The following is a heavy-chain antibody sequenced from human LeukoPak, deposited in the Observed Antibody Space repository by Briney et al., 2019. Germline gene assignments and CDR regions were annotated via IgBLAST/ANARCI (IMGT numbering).Heavy chain of an antibody. CDR3: AKSAVATPVDY. J-gene: IGHJ4*02. V-gene: IGHV3-23*01. CDR1: GFTFSGYP. CDR2: ISGGGGST. D-gene: IGHD2-15*01. Sequence: RSGGSLRLSSAASGFTFSGYPIHWVRQAPGKGLEWVSAISGGGGSTYYADSVKGRFTISRDNSKNTLYLQMNSLRAEDTAVYYCAKSAVATPVDYWGQGTRSPSPQ.